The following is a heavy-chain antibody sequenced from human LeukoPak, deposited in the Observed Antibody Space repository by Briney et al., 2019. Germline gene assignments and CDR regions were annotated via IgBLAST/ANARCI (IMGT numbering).Heavy chain of an antibody. J-gene: IGHJ4*02. CDR3: ARGTELRYFDWLRDPGVFDY. CDR2: MNPNSGNT. V-gene: IGHV1-8*01. D-gene: IGHD3-9*01. CDR1: GYTFTSYD. Sequence: ASVKVSCKASGYTFTSYDINWVRQATGQGLEWMGWMNPNSGNTGYAQKFQGRVTMTRNTSISTAYMELSSLRSEDTAVCYCARGTELRYFDWLRDPGVFDYWGQGTLVTVSS.